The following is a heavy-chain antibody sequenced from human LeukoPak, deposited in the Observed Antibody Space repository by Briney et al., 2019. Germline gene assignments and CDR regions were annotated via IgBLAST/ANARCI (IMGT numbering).Heavy chain of an antibody. D-gene: IGHD3-10*01. CDR1: GGSISSYY. J-gene: IGHJ5*02. CDR3: ARGPLWFGESRGFSGP. Sequence: SETLSLTCTVSGGSISSYYWSWIRQPPGKGLEWIGYIYYSGSTNYNPSLKSRVTISVDTSKNQFSLRLSSVTAADTAVYYCARGPLWFGESRGFSGPWGQGTLVTVSS. CDR2: IYYSGST. V-gene: IGHV4-59*01.